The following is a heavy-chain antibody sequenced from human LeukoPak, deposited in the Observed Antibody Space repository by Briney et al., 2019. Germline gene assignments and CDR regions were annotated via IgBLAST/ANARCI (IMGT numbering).Heavy chain of an antibody. CDR2: INHSADP. CDR1: GGSLRGYY. Sequence: SETLSLTCDVSGGSLRGYYWTWIRQPPGKGLEWMGEINHSADPNYNPSLKTRLSLSIDTSKNQISLKMRSVTAADTAVYYCARGRNWQTFYHFCMDVWGNGTTVTVSS. D-gene: IGHD1-14*01. V-gene: IGHV4-34*01. J-gene: IGHJ6*03. CDR3: ARGRNWQTFYHFCMDV.